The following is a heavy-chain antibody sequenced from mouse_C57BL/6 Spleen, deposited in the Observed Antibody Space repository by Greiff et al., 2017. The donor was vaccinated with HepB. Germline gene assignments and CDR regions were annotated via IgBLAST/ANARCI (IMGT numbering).Heavy chain of an antibody. CDR2: IYPRSGNT. CDR1: GYTFTSYG. CDR3: ARNSNYDYAMDY. Sequence: VQLQQSGAELARPGASVKLSCKASGYTFTSYGISWVKQRTGQGLEWIGEIYPRSGNTYYNEKFKGKATLTADKSSSTAYMELRSLTSEDSAVYFCARNSNYDYAMDYWGQGTSVTVSS. D-gene: IGHD2-5*01. V-gene: IGHV1-81*01. J-gene: IGHJ4*01.